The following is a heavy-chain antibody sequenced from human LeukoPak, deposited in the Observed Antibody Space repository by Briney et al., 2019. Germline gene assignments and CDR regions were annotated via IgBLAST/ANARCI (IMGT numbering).Heavy chain of an antibody. V-gene: IGHV4-59*01. D-gene: IGHD5-12*01. CDR3: ARRKSGYVNYFDY. Sequence: KPSETLSLTCTVSGGSISSYYWSWIRQPPGKGPEWIGYIYYSGSTNYNPSLKSRVTISVDTSKNQFSLKLSSVTAADTAVYYCARRKSGYVNYFDYWGQGTLVTVSS. CDR2: IYYSGST. CDR1: GGSISSYY. J-gene: IGHJ4*02.